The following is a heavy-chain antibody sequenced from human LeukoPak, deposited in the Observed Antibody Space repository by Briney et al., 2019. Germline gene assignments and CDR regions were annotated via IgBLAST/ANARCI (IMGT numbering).Heavy chain of an antibody. J-gene: IGHJ4*02. Sequence: SETLSLTCAVSGGSIGTYYWGWIRQPPGKGLEWIGSIYYSGSTDYNPSLRSRVTILVDTSKNQFSLKLSSVTAADTAVYYCARGGGAPSYFDYWGQGTLVTVSS. CDR2: IYYSGST. D-gene: IGHD3-10*01. CDR3: ARGGGAPSYFDY. CDR1: GGSIGTYY. V-gene: IGHV4-39*07.